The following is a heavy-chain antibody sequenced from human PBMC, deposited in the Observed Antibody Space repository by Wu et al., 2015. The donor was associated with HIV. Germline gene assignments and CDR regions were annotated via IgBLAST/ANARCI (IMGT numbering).Heavy chain of an antibody. CDR3: ARARYCSGGNSCRSWFDP. V-gene: IGHV1-24*01. J-gene: IGHJ5*02. Sequence: QVQLLQSGAEVKKPGASVRVSCKVIGYTLTELSMHWVRQAPGKGLEWMGGFDPEDGETIHAQKFQGRVTMTRDTSINTGYLELRNLKSDDTAVYYCARARYCSGGNSCRSWFDPWGQGTLVTVSS. D-gene: IGHD2-15*01. CDR2: FDPEDGET. CDR1: GYTLTELS.